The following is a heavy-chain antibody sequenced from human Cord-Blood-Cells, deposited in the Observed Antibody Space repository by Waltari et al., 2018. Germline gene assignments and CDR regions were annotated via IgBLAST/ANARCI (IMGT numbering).Heavy chain of an antibody. CDR1: VGSISSRSYY. Sequence: QLQLQESGPGLVKPSETLSLTCTVSVGSISSRSYYWGCIRHPPVKGLEWIGSIYYSGSTYYNPSLKSRVTISVDTSKNQFSLKLSSVTAADTAVYYCATASPLCSSTSCYYYYGMDVWGQGTTVTVSS. V-gene: IGHV4-39*01. CDR2: IYYSGST. CDR3: ATASPLCSSTSCYYYYGMDV. J-gene: IGHJ6*02. D-gene: IGHD2-2*01.